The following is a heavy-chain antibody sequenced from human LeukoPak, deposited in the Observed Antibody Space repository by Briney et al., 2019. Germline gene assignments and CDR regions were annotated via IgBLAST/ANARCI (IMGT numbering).Heavy chain of an antibody. Sequence: GGSLRLSCAASGFTFSSYEMNWVRLAPGKGLEWVSYISSSGSTIYYADSVKGRFTISRDNAKNSLYLQMNSLRAEDTAVYYCARGGAAAGIQPSYGMDVWGQGTTVTVSS. V-gene: IGHV3-48*03. CDR3: ARGGAAAGIQPSYGMDV. CDR1: GFTFSSYE. D-gene: IGHD6-13*01. CDR2: ISSSGSTI. J-gene: IGHJ6*02.